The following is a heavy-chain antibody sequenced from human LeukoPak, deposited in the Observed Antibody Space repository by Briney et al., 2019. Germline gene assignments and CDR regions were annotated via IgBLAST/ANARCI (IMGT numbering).Heavy chain of an antibody. CDR2: ISYDGSNK. D-gene: IGHD2-21*02. V-gene: IGHV3-30*18. J-gene: IGHJ4*02. Sequence: GGSLRLSCAASGFTFNSYGMHWVRQAPDKGLEWVAVISYDGSNKYYADSVKGRFTISRDNSKNTLYLQMNSLRAEDTAVYYCAKGTAYCGGDCYSVVYWGQGTLVSVSS. CDR1: GFTFNSYG. CDR3: AKGTAYCGGDCYSVVY.